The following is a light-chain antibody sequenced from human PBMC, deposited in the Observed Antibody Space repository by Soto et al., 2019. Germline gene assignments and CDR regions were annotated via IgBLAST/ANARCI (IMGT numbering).Light chain of an antibody. CDR2: GAS. Sequence: EIVMTQSPATLSVSPGERATLSCRASQSVSSNLAWYQQKPGQAPRLLIYGASTRATGIAARFSGSGSGTEFPLTISSLQSEDFAVYYCHQYNNWPPMYTFGQGTKLEIK. CDR3: HQYNNWPPMYT. J-gene: IGKJ2*01. V-gene: IGKV3-15*01. CDR1: QSVSSN.